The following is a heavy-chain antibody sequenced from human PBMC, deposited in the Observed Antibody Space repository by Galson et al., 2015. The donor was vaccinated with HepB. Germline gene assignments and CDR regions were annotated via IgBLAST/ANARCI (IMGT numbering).Heavy chain of an antibody. CDR3: AREDSVRSNYYGMDV. D-gene: IGHD3/OR15-3a*01. Sequence: SLRLSCAASGFTFSSYEMNWVRQAPGKGLEWVSYISSSGTSIYYADSVKGRSTISRDNAKNSLYLQMNSLRAEDTAVYYCAREDSVRSNYYGMDVWGQGTTVTVSS. V-gene: IGHV3-48*03. CDR2: ISSSGTSI. CDR1: GFTFSSYE. J-gene: IGHJ6*02.